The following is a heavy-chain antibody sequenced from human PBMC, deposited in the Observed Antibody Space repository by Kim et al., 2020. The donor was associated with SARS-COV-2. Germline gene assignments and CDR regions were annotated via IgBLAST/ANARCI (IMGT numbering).Heavy chain of an antibody. V-gene: IGHV3-9*01. CDR2: ISWNSGSI. CDR1: GFTFDDYA. D-gene: IGHD5-18*01. J-gene: IGHJ4*02. Sequence: GGSLRLSCAASGFTFDDYAMHWVRQAPGKGLEWVSGISWNSGSICYADSVKGRFTISRDNAKNSLYLQMNSLRAEDTALYYCAKATKDTAMAYDYWGQGTLVTVSS. CDR3: AKATKDTAMAYDY.